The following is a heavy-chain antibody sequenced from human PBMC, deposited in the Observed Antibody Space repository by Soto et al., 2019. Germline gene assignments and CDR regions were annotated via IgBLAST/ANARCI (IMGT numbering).Heavy chain of an antibody. V-gene: IGHV3-23*01. D-gene: IGHD2-2*01. Sequence: GGSLRLSCAASGFTFSSYAMSWVRQAPGKGLEWVSRISGNGGDINYADSVKGRFTISRDNSKNTLYLQMNSLRAEDTAVYYCAKRGDIVEVSRTFVGDGMDVWGQGTTVTVSS. CDR1: GFTFSSYA. J-gene: IGHJ6*02. CDR3: AKRGDIVEVSRTFVGDGMDV. CDR2: ISGNGGDI.